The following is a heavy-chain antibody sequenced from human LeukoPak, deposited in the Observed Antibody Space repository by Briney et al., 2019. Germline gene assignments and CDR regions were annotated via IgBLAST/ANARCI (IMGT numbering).Heavy chain of an antibody. J-gene: IGHJ4*02. CDR1: GFTFNNYW. Sequence: PGGSLRLSCAAAGFTFNNYWMNWVRQAPGKGLEWVGTVKQDGSETYYGDSVKGRFTISRDNAKNSLFLQMNSLRAEDTAVYYCARECSASGSLDYWGQGALGSVSS. D-gene: IGHD3-10*01. CDR2: VKQDGSET. V-gene: IGHV3-7*04. CDR3: ARECSASGSLDY.